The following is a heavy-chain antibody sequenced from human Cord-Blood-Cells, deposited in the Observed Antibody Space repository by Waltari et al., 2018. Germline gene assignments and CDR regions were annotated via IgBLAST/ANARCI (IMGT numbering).Heavy chain of an antibody. Sequence: QVQLVQSGAEVKKPGASVKVSCKASGYTFTGPYMHWGRQAPGQGLEWMGRINPNSGGTNYAQKFQGRVTMTRDTSISTAYMELSRLRSDDTAVYYCARDRGRIAAAGTGWFDPWGQGTLVTVSS. J-gene: IGHJ5*02. D-gene: IGHD6-13*01. CDR3: ARDRGRIAAAGTGWFDP. V-gene: IGHV1-2*06. CDR2: INPNSGGT. CDR1: GYTFTGPY.